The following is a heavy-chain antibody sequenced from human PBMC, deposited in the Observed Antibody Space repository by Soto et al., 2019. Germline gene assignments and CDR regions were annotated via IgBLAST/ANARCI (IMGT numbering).Heavy chain of an antibody. CDR2: ISSNGGST. CDR1: GFTFSSYA. CDR3: ARDRGLYYDILTGPYFDY. D-gene: IGHD3-9*01. J-gene: IGHJ4*02. Sequence: GGSLRLSCAASGFTFSSYAMHWVRQAPGKGLEYVSAISSNGGSTYYANSVKGRFTISRDNSKNTLYLQMGSLRAEDMAVYYCARDRGLYYDILTGPYFDYWGQGTLVTVSS. V-gene: IGHV3-64*01.